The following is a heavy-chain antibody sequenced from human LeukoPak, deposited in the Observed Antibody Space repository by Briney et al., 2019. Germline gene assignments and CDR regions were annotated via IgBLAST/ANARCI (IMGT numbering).Heavy chain of an antibody. CDR2: ISAYNNGYT. CDR3: ARDGHSSGYYQIDAFHI. D-gene: IGHD3-22*01. Sequence: GASVKVSCKASGYTFTSYGISWVRQAPGQGLEWMGWISAYNNGYTNHTQKLQGRLTMTTDTSTSTAYMELRSLRSDDTAVYYCARDGHSSGYYQIDAFHIWGQGTMVTVSS. J-gene: IGHJ3*02. V-gene: IGHV1-18*01. CDR1: GYTFTSYG.